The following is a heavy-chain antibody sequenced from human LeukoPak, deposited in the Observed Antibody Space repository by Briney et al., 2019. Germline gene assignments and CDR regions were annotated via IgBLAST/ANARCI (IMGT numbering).Heavy chain of an antibody. D-gene: IGHD6-19*01. J-gene: IGHJ4*02. Sequence: SETLSLTCTVSGGSNSSSSYYWGWIRQPPGKGLEWIGSIYYSGSTYYNPSLKSRVTISVDTSKNQFSLKLSSVTAADTAVYYCARVPGSSGWTVDYWGQGTLVTVSS. CDR2: IYYSGST. CDR3: ARVPGSSGWTVDY. CDR1: GGSNSSSSYY. V-gene: IGHV4-39*07.